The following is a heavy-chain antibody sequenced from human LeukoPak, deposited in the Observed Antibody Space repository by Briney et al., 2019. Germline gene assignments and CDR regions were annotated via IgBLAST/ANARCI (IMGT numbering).Heavy chain of an antibody. CDR2: IYYSGST. CDR1: GGSISSYY. Sequence: PSETLSLTCTVSGGSISSYYWSWIRQPPGKGLEWIGYIYYSGSTNYDPSLKSRVTISVDTSKNQFSLKLSSVTAADTAVYYCARVVSSGYYDTYYFDYWGQGTLVTVSS. J-gene: IGHJ4*02. CDR3: ARVVSSGYYDTYYFDY. D-gene: IGHD3-22*01. V-gene: IGHV4-59*01.